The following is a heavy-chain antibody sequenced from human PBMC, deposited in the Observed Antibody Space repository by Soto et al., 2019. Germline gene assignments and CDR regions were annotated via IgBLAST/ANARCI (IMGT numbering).Heavy chain of an antibody. V-gene: IGHV6-1*01. Sequence: SHTLSLTCAISGDIVSSYSDAWNWIRQSPSGGLECLGRTYHRSRFFSDYAESVKSRIIINPDTSKNQFSLQLKSVTPEDTAVYYCVRDRYSSSGWFDPWGQATPVTVSS. D-gene: IGHD3-10*01. CDR1: GDIVSSYSDA. J-gene: IGHJ5*02. CDR2: TYHRSRFFS. CDR3: VRDRYSSSGWFDP.